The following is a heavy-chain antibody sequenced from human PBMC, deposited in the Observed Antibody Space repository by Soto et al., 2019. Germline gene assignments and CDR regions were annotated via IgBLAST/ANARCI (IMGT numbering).Heavy chain of an antibody. V-gene: IGHV4-39*01. CDR1: GVYVTSSSYY. CDR3: TRQVIDYYGSGTNYNWFDP. J-gene: IGHJ5*02. Sequence: SETLSLTCTVSGVYVTSSSYYWGWIRQPPGKGLEWIGSVTYSGRSYYNPSLKSRVTISVDTSKNQFSLRLNSMTAADTAVYYCTRQVIDYYGSGTNYNWFDPWGQGAQVT. D-gene: IGHD3-10*01. CDR2: VTYSGRS.